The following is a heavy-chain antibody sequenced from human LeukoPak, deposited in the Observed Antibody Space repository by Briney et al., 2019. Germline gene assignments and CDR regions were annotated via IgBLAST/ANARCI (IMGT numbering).Heavy chain of an antibody. J-gene: IGHJ4*02. CDR3: ARGIGIAVAGIAY. V-gene: IGHV1-69*13. CDR1: GYTFTGYY. D-gene: IGHD6-19*01. CDR2: IIPIFGTA. Sequence: SVKVSCKASGYTFTGYYIHWVRQAPGQGLEWMGGIIPIFGTANYAQKFQGRVTITADESTSTAYMELSSLRSEDTAVYYCARGIGIAVAGIAYWGQGTLVTVSS.